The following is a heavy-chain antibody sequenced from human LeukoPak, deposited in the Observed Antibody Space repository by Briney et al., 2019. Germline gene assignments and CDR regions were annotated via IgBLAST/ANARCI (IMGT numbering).Heavy chain of an antibody. CDR3: AREEDDFWSGPPVAYGMDV. V-gene: IGHV3-30*03. Sequence: GGSLRLSCAASGFSFSNYSMHWVRQTPGKGLEWVAVISYDGSNKYYADSVKGRFTISRDNSKNTLYLQMNSLRAEDTAVYYCAREEDDFWSGPPVAYGMDVWGQGTTVTVSS. CDR2: ISYDGSNK. J-gene: IGHJ6*02. CDR1: GFSFSNYS. D-gene: IGHD3-3*01.